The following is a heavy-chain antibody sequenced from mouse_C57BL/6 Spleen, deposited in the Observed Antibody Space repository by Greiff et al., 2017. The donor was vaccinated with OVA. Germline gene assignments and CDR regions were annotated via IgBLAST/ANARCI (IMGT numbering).Heavy chain of an antibody. CDR3: TRRDYYGSSYDAMDY. V-gene: IGHV1-15*01. CDR1: GYTFTDYE. CDR2: IDPETGGT. Sequence: VQLQQSGAELVRPGASVTLSCKASGYTFTDYEMHWVKQTPVHGLEWIGAIDPETGGTAYNQKFKGKAILTADKSSSTAYMELRSLTSEDSAVYYCTRRDYYGSSYDAMDYWGQGTSVTVSS. D-gene: IGHD1-1*01. J-gene: IGHJ4*01.